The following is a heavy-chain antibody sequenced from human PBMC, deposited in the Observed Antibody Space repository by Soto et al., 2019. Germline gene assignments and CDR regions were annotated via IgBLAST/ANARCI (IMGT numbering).Heavy chain of an antibody. CDR2: ISYDGSNK. CDR1: GFTFSSYA. J-gene: IGHJ4*02. D-gene: IGHD5-12*01. CDR3: AKERHSGYDWPPLFDY. Sequence: QVQLVESGGGVVQPGRSLRLSCAASGFTFSSYAMHWVRQAPGKGLEWVAVISYDGSNKYYADSVKGRFTISRDNSKNTLYLQMNSLRAEDTAVYYCAKERHSGYDWPPLFDYWGQGTLVTVSS. V-gene: IGHV3-30*04.